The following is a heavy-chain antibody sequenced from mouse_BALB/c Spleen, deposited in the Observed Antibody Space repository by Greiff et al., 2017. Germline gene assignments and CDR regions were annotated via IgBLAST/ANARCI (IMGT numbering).Heavy chain of an antibody. D-gene: IGHD1-1*01. CDR1: GYTFSSYW. Sequence: VQLQQSGAELMKPGASVKISCKATGYTFSSYWIEWVKQRPGHGLEWIGEILPGSGSTNYNGKFKGKATFTADTSSNTAYMQLSSLTSEDSAVYYCARKGGRDYWGQGTTLTVSS. CDR2: ILPGSGST. J-gene: IGHJ2*01. V-gene: IGHV1-9*01. CDR3: ARKGGRDY.